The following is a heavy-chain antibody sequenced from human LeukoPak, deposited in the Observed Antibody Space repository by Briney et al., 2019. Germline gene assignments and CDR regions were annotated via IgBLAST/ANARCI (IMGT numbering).Heavy chain of an antibody. D-gene: IGHD1-26*01. CDR3: ARYIVSYPHDAFDI. CDR2: IYDSGST. Sequence: NPLETLSLTCTVSGGSISGDYWSWIRQSPGKGLEWIAYIYDSGSTAYNPSLKSRVTISVDTSKKQFSLKLSSVTAADTAFYYCARYIVSYPHDAFDIWGQGTMVTVSS. CDR1: GGSISGDY. J-gene: IGHJ3*02. V-gene: IGHV4-59*01.